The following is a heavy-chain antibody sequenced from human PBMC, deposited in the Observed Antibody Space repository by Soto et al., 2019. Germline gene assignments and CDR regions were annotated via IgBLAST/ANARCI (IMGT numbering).Heavy chain of an antibody. D-gene: IGHD5-12*01. J-gene: IGHJ5*02. CDR3: ARGTTTSFLGVATAWFAP. CDR1: GGSLSSYY. CDR2: IYDSGSA. V-gene: IGHV4-59*01. Sequence: SETLSLTCTVSGGSLSSYYWSWIRQPPWKGLEWIGNIYDSGSANYNPSLKSRVTISVDTSKNEFSLKLSSATAADTAVYFCARGTTTSFLGVATAWFAPWGQRTPVTVSS.